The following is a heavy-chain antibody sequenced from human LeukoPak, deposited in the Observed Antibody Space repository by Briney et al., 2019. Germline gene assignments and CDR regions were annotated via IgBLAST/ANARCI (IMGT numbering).Heavy chain of an antibody. D-gene: IGHD6-25*01. Sequence: PGGSLRLSCAASGFTFSSHSMNWVRQAPGKGLEWISYISSSSDTTFYADSVKGRFTISRDNAKSSLYLQMNSLRVEDTAVYYCAGEEERLGRARPFDYWGQGTLVTVSS. V-gene: IGHV3-48*04. CDR1: GFTFSSHS. CDR2: ISSSSDTT. J-gene: IGHJ4*02. CDR3: AGEEERLGRARPFDY.